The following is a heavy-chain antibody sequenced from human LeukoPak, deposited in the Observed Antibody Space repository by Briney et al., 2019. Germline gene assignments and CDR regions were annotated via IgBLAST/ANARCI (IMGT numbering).Heavy chain of an antibody. CDR1: GGSFSGYY. J-gene: IGHJ4*02. D-gene: IGHD3-3*01. CDR3: ARIGDTIFGVVITYFDY. Sequence: PSETLSLTCAVYGGSFSGYYWSWIRQPPGKGLEWIGEINHSGSTNYNPSLKSRVTISVDTSKSQFSLKLSSVTAVDTAVYYCARIGDTIFGVVITYFDYWGQGTLVTVSS. V-gene: IGHV4-34*01. CDR2: INHSGST.